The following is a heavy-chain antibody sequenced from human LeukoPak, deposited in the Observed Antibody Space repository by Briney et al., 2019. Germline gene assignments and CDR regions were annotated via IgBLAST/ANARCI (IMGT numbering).Heavy chain of an antibody. V-gene: IGHV4-34*01. CDR3: ARDLGDYGDFHAPEGTFDY. J-gene: IGHJ4*02. D-gene: IGHD4-17*01. CDR1: GGSFSGYY. CDR2: INHSGST. Sequence: PSETLSLTCAVYGGSFSGYYWSWIRQPPGKGLEWIGEINHSGSTYYNSSLKSRVTISVDTSKNQFSLKLSSVTAADTAVYYCARDLGDYGDFHAPEGTFDYWGQGTLVTVSS.